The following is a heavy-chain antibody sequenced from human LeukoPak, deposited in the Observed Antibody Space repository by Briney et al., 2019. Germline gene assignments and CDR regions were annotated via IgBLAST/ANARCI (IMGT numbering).Heavy chain of an antibody. CDR1: GGSISNSSYY. D-gene: IGHD2-15*01. J-gene: IGHJ4*02. Sequence: SETLSLTCIVSGGSISNSSYYWGWIRQPPGKGLEWIGSIYYSGRTYYNPSLKSRVTISVDTSKNQFSLKLSSVTAADTAVYYCARIRRTMGYCSGGSCANFDSWGQGTLVTVSS. CDR2: IYYSGRT. V-gene: IGHV4-39*01. CDR3: ARIRRTMGYCSGGSCANFDS.